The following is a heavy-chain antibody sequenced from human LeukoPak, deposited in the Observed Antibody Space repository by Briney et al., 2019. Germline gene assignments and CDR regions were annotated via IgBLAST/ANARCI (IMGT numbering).Heavy chain of an antibody. D-gene: IGHD5-18*01. Sequence: SETLSLTCTVSGGSVSSGGYYWSWIRQHPGKGLEWIGYIYYSGSTYYNPSLKSRVTISVDTSKNQFSLKLSSVTAADTAVYYCARQDTALIFDYWGQGTLVTVSS. V-gene: IGHV4-31*03. CDR2: IYYSGST. J-gene: IGHJ4*02. CDR1: GGSVSSGGYY. CDR3: ARQDTALIFDY.